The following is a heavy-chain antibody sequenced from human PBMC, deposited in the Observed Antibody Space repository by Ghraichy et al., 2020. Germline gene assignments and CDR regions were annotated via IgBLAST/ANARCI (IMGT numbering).Heavy chain of an antibody. J-gene: IGHJ4*02. CDR2: IYYSGST. CDR1: GGSISSYY. D-gene: IGHD1-26*01. V-gene: IGHV4-59*08. CDR3: ARAPSGGGSYFGGEDY. Sequence: SETLSLTCTVSGGSISSYYWSWIRQPPGKGLEWIGYIYYSGSTNYNPSLKSRVTISVDTSKNQFSLKLSSVTAADTAVYYCARAPSGGGSYFGGEDYWGQGTLVTVSS.